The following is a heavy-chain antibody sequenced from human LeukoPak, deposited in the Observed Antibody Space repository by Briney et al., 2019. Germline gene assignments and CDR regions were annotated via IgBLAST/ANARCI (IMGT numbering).Heavy chain of an antibody. CDR3: ARGDHSSSWSLDY. J-gene: IGHJ4*02. CDR2: IWYDGSNK. V-gene: IGHV3-33*01. Sequence: PGGSLRLSCAASGFTFSSYGMHWVRQAPGKGLEWVAVIWYDGSNKYYADSVKGRFTISRDNSKNTLYLQMNSLRAEDTAVYYCARGDHSSSWSLDYWGQGTLVTVSS. CDR1: GFTFSSYG. D-gene: IGHD6-13*01.